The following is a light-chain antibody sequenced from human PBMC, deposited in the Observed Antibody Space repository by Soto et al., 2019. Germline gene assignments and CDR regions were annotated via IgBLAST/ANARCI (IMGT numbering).Light chain of an antibody. V-gene: IGKV3-11*01. Sequence: EIVLTQSPATLSLSPGERATLSCRASQSVNTYLAWYQQRPGQAPRLLIYGASTRATGIPARFSGSGSGTDFTLTISRLEPEDFAVYYCQQRSNWPPITFGQGTRLEIK. CDR2: GAS. CDR1: QSVNTY. J-gene: IGKJ5*01. CDR3: QQRSNWPPIT.